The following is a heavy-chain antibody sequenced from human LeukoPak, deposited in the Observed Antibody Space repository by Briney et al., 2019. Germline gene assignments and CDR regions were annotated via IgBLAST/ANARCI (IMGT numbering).Heavy chain of an antibody. J-gene: IGHJ4*02. CDR1: GFTFSSYE. Sequence: QPGGSLRLSCAASGFTFSSYEMNWVRQAPGKGLEWVSYISSSGSTIYYADSVKGRFTISRDNAKNSLYLQMNSLRAEDTAVYYCARDYGSGSYLAHPDYWGQGTLVTVSS. D-gene: IGHD3-10*01. V-gene: IGHV3-48*03. CDR3: ARDYGSGSYLAHPDY. CDR2: ISSSGSTI.